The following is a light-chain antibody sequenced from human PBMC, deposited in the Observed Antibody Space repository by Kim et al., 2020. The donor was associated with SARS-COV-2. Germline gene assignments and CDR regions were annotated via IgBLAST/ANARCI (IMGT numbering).Light chain of an antibody. J-gene: IGKJ1*01. CDR2: AAS. CDR1: QDIGSS. V-gene: IGKV1-17*01. CDR3: LQHYDYSWT. Sequence: ASVGDRVTITCRASQDIGSSLGWYQQKPGKAPKRLIYAASSLKSGVPSRFSGSGSGTEFTLTINSLQPEDFATYYYLQHYDYSWTFGQGTKVDIK.